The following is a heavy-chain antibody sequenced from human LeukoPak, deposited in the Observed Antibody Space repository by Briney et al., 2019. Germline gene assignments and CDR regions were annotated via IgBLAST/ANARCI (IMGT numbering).Heavy chain of an antibody. D-gene: IGHD3-22*01. J-gene: IGHJ4*02. V-gene: IGHV4-30-4*01. Sequence: PSQTLSLTCTVSGGSISSGDYYWSWIRQPPGKGLEWIGYIYYSGSTYYNPSLKSRVTISVDTSKNQFSLKLSSVTAADTAVYYCARGQGHLSTYYYDSSGFSGGYYFDYWGQGTLVTVSS. CDR3: ARGQGHLSTYYYDSSGFSGGYYFDY. CDR1: GGSISSGDYY. CDR2: IYYSGST.